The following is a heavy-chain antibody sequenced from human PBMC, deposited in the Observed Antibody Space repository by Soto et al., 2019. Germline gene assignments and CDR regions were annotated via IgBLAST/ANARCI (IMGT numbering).Heavy chain of an antibody. CDR1: GFTFDDYG. D-gene: IGHD5-18*01. CDR3: ARDLGDHSYGRPPHYFDY. Sequence: EVQLVESGGGVVRPGGSLRLSCAASGFTFDDYGMSWARQAPGKGLEWVSGINWNGGSTGYADSVKGRFTISRDNAKNSLYLQMNSLRAEDTALYYCARDLGDHSYGRPPHYFDYWGQGTLVTVSS. V-gene: IGHV3-20*04. J-gene: IGHJ4*02. CDR2: INWNGGST.